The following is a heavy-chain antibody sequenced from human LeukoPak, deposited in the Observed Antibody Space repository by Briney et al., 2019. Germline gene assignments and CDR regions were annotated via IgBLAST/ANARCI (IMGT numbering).Heavy chain of an antibody. Sequence: GASVKVSCKASGYTLTSYDINWVRQATGQGLEWMGWMNPNSGNTGYAQKFQGRVTITRNTSISTAYMELSSLRSEDTAVYYCARGLQYNLYYYYYYMDVWGKGTTVTVSS. CDR1: GYTLTSYD. J-gene: IGHJ6*03. D-gene: IGHD1-1*01. CDR3: ARGLQYNLYYYYYYMDV. CDR2: MNPNSGNT. V-gene: IGHV1-8*03.